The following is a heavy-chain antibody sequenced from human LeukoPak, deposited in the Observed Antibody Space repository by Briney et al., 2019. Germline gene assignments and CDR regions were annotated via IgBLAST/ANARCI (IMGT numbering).Heavy chain of an antibody. D-gene: IGHD6-19*01. CDR2: LYTAGDT. CDR3: AGGQMFTSGGFES. V-gene: IGHV3-53*01. Sequence: PGGSLRLSCAASGFSVSSKYMSWVRQAPGKGLEWVSVLYTAGDTYYADSVKGRFTISRDNSKNTLSLQMNSLRPDDTALYYCAGGQMFTSGGFESWGQGALVTVPS. J-gene: IGHJ4*02. CDR1: GFSVSSKY.